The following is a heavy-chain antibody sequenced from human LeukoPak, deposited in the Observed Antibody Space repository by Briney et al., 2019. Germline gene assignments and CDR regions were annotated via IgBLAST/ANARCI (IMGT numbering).Heavy chain of an antibody. J-gene: IGHJ4*02. Sequence: PGGSLRLSCAASGFTFSNAWMSWVRQAPGKGLEWVGRIKSKTDGGTTKSAAPVTGRFTISRDDSTKTVYLQMNSLKTEDTAVYYCTTEGDSTGYTPFDHWGQGTLVTVSS. CDR1: GFTFSNAW. V-gene: IGHV3-15*01. CDR3: TTEGDSTGYTPFDH. CDR2: IKSKTDGGTT. D-gene: IGHD3-22*01.